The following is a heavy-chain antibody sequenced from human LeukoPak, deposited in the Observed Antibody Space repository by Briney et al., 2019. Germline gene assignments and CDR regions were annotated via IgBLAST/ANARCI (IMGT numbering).Heavy chain of an antibody. CDR1: GFTSTKYD. D-gene: IGHD6-19*01. V-gene: IGHV3-13*01. CDR2: IGIYGDT. Sequence: PGGSLRLSCAASGFTSTKYDMHWVRQATGAGLEWVSAIGIYGDTYYTGSVKGRFTISRENAKNSLYLQMDSLRAEDTAVYYCTRGGIQVSGIDEIDHWGQGTLVTVSS. J-gene: IGHJ4*02. CDR3: TRGGIQVSGIDEIDH.